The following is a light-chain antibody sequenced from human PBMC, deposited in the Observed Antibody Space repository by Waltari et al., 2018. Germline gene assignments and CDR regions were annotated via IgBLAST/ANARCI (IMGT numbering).Light chain of an antibody. J-gene: IGKJ4*01. Sequence: EIVLTQSPATLSLSPGERATLPCRASQRISNYLGWYQQKPGQAPRPLIYDASNRATGIPARFSGSGSGTDFTLTINSLEPEDFAVYYCQQRSNWPLTFGGGTKVEIK. V-gene: IGKV3-11*01. CDR1: QRISNY. CDR3: QQRSNWPLT. CDR2: DAS.